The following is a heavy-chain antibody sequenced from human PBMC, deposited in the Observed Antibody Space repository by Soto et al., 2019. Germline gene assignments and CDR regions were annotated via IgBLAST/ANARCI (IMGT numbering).Heavy chain of an antibody. CDR1: GYTFTGYY. V-gene: IGHV1-2*02. D-gene: IGHD1-26*01. CDR3: ASPREVSCSYFYFFTLDV. J-gene: IGHJ6*02. Sequence: ASVKVSCKASGYTFTGYYVHWVRQAPGHGLEWLGWIHLNSGGTNYAQSFQGRVTMTRDMSVSTVYMGMTGLSSDDTAVYYCASPREVSCSYFYFFTLDVWGQGTTVTVSS. CDR2: IHLNSGGT.